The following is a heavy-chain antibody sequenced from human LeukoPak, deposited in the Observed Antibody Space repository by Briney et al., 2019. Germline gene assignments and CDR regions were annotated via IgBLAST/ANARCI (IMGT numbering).Heavy chain of an antibody. Sequence: GASVKVSCKASGYTFTSYGISWVRQAPGQGLEWMGWISAYNGNTNYAQKLQGRVTMTTDTSTSTAYMELRSLRSDDTAVYYCARTPKTTPRGAFIIWGQGTMVTVSS. J-gene: IGHJ3*02. CDR1: GYTFTSYG. CDR3: ARTPKTTPRGAFII. CDR2: ISAYNGNT. D-gene: IGHD2-15*01. V-gene: IGHV1-18*01.